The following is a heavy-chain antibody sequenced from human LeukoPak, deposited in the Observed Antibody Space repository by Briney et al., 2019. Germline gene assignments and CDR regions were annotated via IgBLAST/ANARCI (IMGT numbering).Heavy chain of an antibody. CDR1: GYTFTGYY. CDR2: INPNSGGT. J-gene: IGHJ6*02. V-gene: IGHV1-2*02. D-gene: IGHD2-2*01. CDR3: ARDGGGIVVVPAAMRAYYYYGMDV. Sequence: ASVKVSCKASGYTFTGYYIHWVRQAPGQGLEWMGWINPNSGGTNYAQKFQGRVTMTRDTSISTAYMELSRLRSDDTAVYYCARDGGGIVVVPAAMRAYYYYGMDVWGQGTRVTVPS.